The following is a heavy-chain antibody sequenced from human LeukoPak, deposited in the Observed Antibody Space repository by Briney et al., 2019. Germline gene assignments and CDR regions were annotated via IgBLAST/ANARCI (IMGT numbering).Heavy chain of an antibody. Sequence: GASVTASCKASGYTFTSYDINWVRQATGQGLEWMGWMNPNSGNTGYAQKFQGRVTMTRNTSISTAYMELSSLRSEDTAVYYCARGIWFGEYCFDYWGQGTLVTVSS. CDR2: MNPNSGNT. D-gene: IGHD3-10*01. CDR3: ARGIWFGEYCFDY. J-gene: IGHJ4*02. CDR1: GYTFTSYD. V-gene: IGHV1-8*01.